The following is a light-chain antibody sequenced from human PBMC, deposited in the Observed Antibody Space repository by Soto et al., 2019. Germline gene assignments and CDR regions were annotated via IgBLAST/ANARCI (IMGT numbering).Light chain of an antibody. CDR1: QGISKS. J-gene: IGKJ2*01. Sequence: DNQMTQSPSSLSASIGDRVTITCRASQGISKSVAWFQQKPRKAPKSLIYDISNLQSGVPSRFSGSGSGTDFTLTISSLQPEDFATYYCQQYESYPFTFGQGTKLEIK. V-gene: IGKV1-16*01. CDR3: QQYESYPFT. CDR2: DIS.